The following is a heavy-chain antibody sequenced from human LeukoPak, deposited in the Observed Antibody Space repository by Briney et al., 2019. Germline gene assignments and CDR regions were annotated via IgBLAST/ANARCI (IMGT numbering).Heavy chain of an antibody. J-gene: IGHJ4*02. CDR2: IYYSGST. CDR3: ARDMGSS. Sequence: SETLSLTCTVSGGSTSSYYWSWIRQPPGKGLEWIGYIYYSGSTNYNPSLKSRVTISVDTSKNQFSLKLSSVTAADTAVYYCARDMGSSWSQGTLVTVSS. D-gene: IGHD6-13*01. V-gene: IGHV4-59*01. CDR1: GGSTSSYY.